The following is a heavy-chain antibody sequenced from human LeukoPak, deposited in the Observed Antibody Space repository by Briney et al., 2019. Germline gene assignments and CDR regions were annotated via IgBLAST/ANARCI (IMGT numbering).Heavy chain of an antibody. Sequence: GASVKVSCKASGYTLTSHPLNWVRQAPGQGLEWMGIINPSGGSTSYAQKFQGRVTMTRDTSTSTVYMELSSLRSEDTAVYYCARDLEYSSSSADLDYWGQGTLVTVSS. V-gene: IGHV1-46*01. CDR3: ARDLEYSSSSADLDY. CDR1: GYTLTSHP. CDR2: INPSGGST. D-gene: IGHD6-6*01. J-gene: IGHJ4*02.